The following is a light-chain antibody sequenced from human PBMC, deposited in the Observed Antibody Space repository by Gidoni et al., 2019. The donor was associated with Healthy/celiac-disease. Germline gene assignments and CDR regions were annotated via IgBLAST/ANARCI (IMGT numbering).Light chain of an antibody. CDR1: QSVSSSY. Sequence: IVLPQSPGTLSLSPGERATLSCRVSQSVSSSYLAWYQQKPGQAPRLLIYGASSRATGIPDRFSGSGSGTDFTLTISRLEPEDFAVYYCQQYGSSPWTFGQGTKVEIK. V-gene: IGKV3-20*01. J-gene: IGKJ1*01. CDR2: GAS. CDR3: QQYGSSPWT.